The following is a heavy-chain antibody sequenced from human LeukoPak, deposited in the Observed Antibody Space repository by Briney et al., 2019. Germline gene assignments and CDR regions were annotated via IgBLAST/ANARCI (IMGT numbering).Heavy chain of an antibody. CDR3: ARRVVAADNWAFDI. V-gene: IGHV4-39*01. D-gene: IGHD6-25*01. Sequence: SETLSLTCTVSGGSISSSSYYWGWIRQPPGKGLEWIGSIHYSGSTYYNPSLKSRVTISVDTSKNQFSLKLSSVTAADTAVYYCARRVVAADNWAFDIWGQGTMVTVSS. CDR2: IHYSGST. CDR1: GGSISSSSYY. J-gene: IGHJ3*02.